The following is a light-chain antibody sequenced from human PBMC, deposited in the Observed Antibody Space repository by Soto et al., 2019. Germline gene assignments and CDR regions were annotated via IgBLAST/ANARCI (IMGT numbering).Light chain of an antibody. Sequence: DLQMTQSPSSLSASVGDRVTITCRASQSISSYLNWYQQKPGKAPKLLIYAASSLQSGVPSRFSSSGSGTDFTLTISSLQPEDFATYYCQQSYSTPRTLGQGTKVEIK. V-gene: IGKV1-39*01. CDR2: AAS. CDR3: QQSYSTPRT. J-gene: IGKJ1*01. CDR1: QSISSY.